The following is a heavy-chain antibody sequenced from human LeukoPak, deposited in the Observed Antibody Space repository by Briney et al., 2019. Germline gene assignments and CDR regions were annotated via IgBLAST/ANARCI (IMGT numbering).Heavy chain of an antibody. D-gene: IGHD4-23*01. CDR2: IHTSGST. J-gene: IGHJ4*02. V-gene: IGHV4-4*09. CDR1: DGSISNSF. CDR3: ANSYDGKIVPFDN. Sequence: SETLSLTCTVPDGSISNSFWNWVRQPPGKGLEWIAYIHTSGSTNYNPAFKSRVTLSVDTSKSQFSLRLNSVTASDTAVYYCANSYDGKIVPFDNWGQGALVTVSS.